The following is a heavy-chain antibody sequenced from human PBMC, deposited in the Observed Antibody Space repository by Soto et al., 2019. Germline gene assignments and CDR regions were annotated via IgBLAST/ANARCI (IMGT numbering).Heavy chain of an antibody. CDR2: IYWNDDK. CDR3: AHSPWGSAPDY. Sequence: QITLKESGPTLVKPTEPLTLTCTVSGFPLSARGVGVGWIRQPPEKALEWLAVIYWNDDKRYSPSLKCRLTITKDTSKNQVVLTMTNTDPVDTAKYYCAHSPWGSAPDYWGQGTLVTVSS. D-gene: IGHD3-16*01. CDR1: GFPLSARGVG. J-gene: IGHJ4*02. V-gene: IGHV2-5*01.